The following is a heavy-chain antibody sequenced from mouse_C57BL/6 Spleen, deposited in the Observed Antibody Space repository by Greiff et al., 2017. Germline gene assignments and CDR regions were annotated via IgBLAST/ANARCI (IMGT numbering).Heavy chain of an antibody. CDR3: ARFYYGSMNWYFDV. CDR2: IYPGSGST. Sequence: VQLQQPGAELVKPGASVKMSCKASGYTFTSYWITWVKQRPGQGLEWIGDIYPGSGSTNYNEKFKSKATLTVDTSSSTAYMQLSSLTSEDSAVYYCARFYYGSMNWYFDVWGTGTTVTVSS. D-gene: IGHD1-1*01. V-gene: IGHV1-55*01. CDR1: GYTFTSYW. J-gene: IGHJ1*03.